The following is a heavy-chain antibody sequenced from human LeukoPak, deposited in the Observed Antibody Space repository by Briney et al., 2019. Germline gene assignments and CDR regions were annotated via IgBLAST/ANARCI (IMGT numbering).Heavy chain of an antibody. CDR2: IWYDGSNK. CDR1: GFTFSSYG. J-gene: IGHJ4*02. D-gene: IGHD3-22*01. Sequence: QAGGSLRVSCAAPGFTFSSYGRQWVRQAPGKGEEWVGVIWYDGSNKYYADSVKGRFTISRDNSKNTLYLQMNSLRAEDTAVYYCARDDSSGYYFGPFDYWGQGTLVTVSS. CDR3: ARDDSSGYYFGPFDY. V-gene: IGHV3-33*01.